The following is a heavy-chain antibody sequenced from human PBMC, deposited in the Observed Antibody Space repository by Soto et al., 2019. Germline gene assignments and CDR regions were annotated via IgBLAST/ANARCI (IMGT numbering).Heavy chain of an antibody. V-gene: IGHV4-31*03. CDR2: IYYSGST. J-gene: IGHJ4*02. CDR1: GGSISSGGYY. D-gene: IGHD3-22*01. Sequence: PSETLSLTCTVSGGSISSGGYYWSWIRQHPGKGLEWIGYIYYSGSTYYNPSLKSRVTISVDTSKNQFSLKRSSVTAADTAVYYCAREFPDSSGYYKHLGYFDYWGQGTLVTVSS. CDR3: AREFPDSSGYYKHLGYFDY.